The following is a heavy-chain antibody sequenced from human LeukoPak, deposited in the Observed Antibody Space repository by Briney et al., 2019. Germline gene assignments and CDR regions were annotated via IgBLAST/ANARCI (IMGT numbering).Heavy chain of an antibody. V-gene: IGHV3-48*03. J-gene: IGHJ6*02. CDR2: ISSGGSSI. CDR3: AVEQGYYYSGVDV. Sequence: PGGSLRLSCSASGFTFSSYEMIWVRQAPGKGLEWVSYISSGGSSIHYADSVRGRFTISRDNAKNSLYLQMNSLRAEDTAVYYCAVEQGYYYSGVDVWGQGTTVTVSS. CDR1: GFTFSSYE.